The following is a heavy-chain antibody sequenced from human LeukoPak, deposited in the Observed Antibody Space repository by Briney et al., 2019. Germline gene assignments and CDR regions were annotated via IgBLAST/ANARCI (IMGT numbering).Heavy chain of an antibody. CDR1: GGTFSTYA. D-gene: IGHD1-26*01. CDR3: ARDGVGAMD. J-gene: IGHJ4*02. Sequence: GASVKVSCMASGGTFSTYAVSWARQAPGQGLEWMGRIIPMLGIANYAQKFQGRVTITADKSTSTAYMELSSLRSEDTAVYYCARDGVGAMDWGQGTLVTVSS. CDR2: IIPMLGIA. V-gene: IGHV1-69*04.